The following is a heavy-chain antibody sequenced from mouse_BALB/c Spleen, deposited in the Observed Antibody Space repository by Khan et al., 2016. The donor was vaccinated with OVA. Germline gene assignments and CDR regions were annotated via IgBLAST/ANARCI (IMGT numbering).Heavy chain of an antibody. CDR1: GYTFTSYY. J-gene: IGHJ3*01. Sequence: QVQLQQSGAELVKPGASVRLSCKASGYTFTSYYLYWVKQRPGQGLEWIGDINPSNGGTNFNEKFKTKATLTVDRSSRTAYMQLTSLTSEDSAVYYCTRSGYGTFAYWGQGTLVTVSA. V-gene: IGHV1S81*02. CDR2: INPSNGGT. D-gene: IGHD2-1*01. CDR3: TRSGYGTFAY.